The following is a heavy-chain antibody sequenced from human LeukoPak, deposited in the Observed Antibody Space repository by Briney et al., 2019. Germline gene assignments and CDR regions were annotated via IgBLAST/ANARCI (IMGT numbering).Heavy chain of an antibody. J-gene: IGHJ4*02. D-gene: IGHD1-26*01. CDR1: GYTFTSYG. Sequence: GASVKVSCKASGYTFTSYGISWVRPAPGQGLEWMGWISAYNGNTNYAQKLQGRVTMTTDTSTSTAYMELRSLRSDDTAVYYCARGFVPSGGSSRFDYWGQGTLVTVSS. CDR2: ISAYNGNT. CDR3: ARGFVPSGGSSRFDY. V-gene: IGHV1-18*01.